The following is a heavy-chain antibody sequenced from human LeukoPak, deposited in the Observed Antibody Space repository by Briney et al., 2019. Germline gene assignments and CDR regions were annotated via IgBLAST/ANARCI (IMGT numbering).Heavy chain of an antibody. CDR1: GYTFNSCG. CDR3: ARDGRHRYYYDRSGNYGGWFDP. CDR2: ISGYNGNT. V-gene: IGHV1-18*01. D-gene: IGHD3-22*01. Sequence: ASVKVSCKASGYTFNSCGISWVRQAPGQGLEWMGWISGYNGNTKYVQKFQGRVTMTTDTSTSTAYMELRSLRSDDTAVYYCARDGRHRYYYDRSGNYGGWFDPWGQGTLVTVSS. J-gene: IGHJ5*02.